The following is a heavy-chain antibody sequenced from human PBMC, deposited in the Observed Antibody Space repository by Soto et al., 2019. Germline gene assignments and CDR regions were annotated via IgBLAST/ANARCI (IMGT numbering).Heavy chain of an antibody. V-gene: IGHV3-23*01. Sequence: EVQLLESGGGLVQPGGSLRLSCAASGFTFNNYAMTWVRQAPGKGLEWVSAISGGGVTTAYADSVRGQFTVSGGGSRTTLYMQMSSLRAEDTALYYCAKGRGGSGSLTPRVDFWGQGTLVTVSS. CDR3: AKGRGGSGSLTPRVDF. CDR1: GFTFNNYA. CDR2: ISGGGVTT. D-gene: IGHD3-10*01. J-gene: IGHJ4*02.